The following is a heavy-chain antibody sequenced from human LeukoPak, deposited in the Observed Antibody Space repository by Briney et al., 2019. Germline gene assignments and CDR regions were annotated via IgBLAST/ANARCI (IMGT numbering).Heavy chain of an antibody. CDR3: ARAPARAAAGLDY. D-gene: IGHD6-13*01. CDR1: GGSISSYY. V-gene: IGHV4-59*01. CDR2: IYYSGST. J-gene: IGHJ4*02. Sequence: SETLSLTCTVSGGSISSYYWSWIRQPPGKGLEWIGYIYYSGSTNYNPPLKSRVTISVDTSKNQFSLKLSSVTAADTAVYYCARAPARAAAGLDYWGQGTLVTVSS.